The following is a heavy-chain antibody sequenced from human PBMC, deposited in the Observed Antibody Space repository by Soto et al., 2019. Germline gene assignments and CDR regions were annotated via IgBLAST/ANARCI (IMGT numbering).Heavy chain of an antibody. CDR2: IIPIFRNP. V-gene: IGHV1-69*13. J-gene: IGHJ4*02. Sequence: SVKVSCKSSGGTSTSYIISWVRQAPGQGLEWMGGIIPIFRNPTYAQKFQGRVTITADPSTSTAYMELSSLRSEDTALYYCARDEISGTYSFDYWGQGTQVTVS. CDR3: ARDEISGTYSFDY. D-gene: IGHD1-26*01. CDR1: GGTSTSYI.